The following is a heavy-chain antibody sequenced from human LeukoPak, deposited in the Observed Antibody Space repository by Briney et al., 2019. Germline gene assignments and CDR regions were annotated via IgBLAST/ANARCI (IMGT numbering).Heavy chain of an antibody. CDR2: HIHILGTG. CDR1: GGTFSSYA. CDR3: ATLRGGGDGRFQLWTDLGPESYMDV. V-gene: IGHV1-69*13. D-gene: IGHD5-18*01. Sequence: GASVKVSCKASGGTFSSYALSWVRQAPGQGLAWVGGHIHILGTGNYVYEFQGRVTITADESTSTAYMELSSLRSEDTAVYYCATLRGGGDGRFQLWTDLGPESYMDVWGKGTTVTISS. J-gene: IGHJ6*03.